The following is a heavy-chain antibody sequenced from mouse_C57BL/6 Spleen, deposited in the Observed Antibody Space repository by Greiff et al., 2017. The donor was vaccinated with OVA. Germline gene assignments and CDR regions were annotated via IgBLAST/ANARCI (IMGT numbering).Heavy chain of an antibody. V-gene: IGHV3-6*01. CDR3: ARDESSGSWFAY. J-gene: IGHJ3*01. D-gene: IGHD3-2*02. CDR1: GYSITSGYY. CDR2: ISYDGSN. Sequence: EVQLQQSGPGLVKPSQSLSLTCSVTGYSITSGYYWNWIRQFPGNKLEWMGYISYDGSNNYNPSLKNRISITRDTSKNQFFLKLNSVTTEDTATYYCARDESSGSWFAYWGQGTLVTVSA.